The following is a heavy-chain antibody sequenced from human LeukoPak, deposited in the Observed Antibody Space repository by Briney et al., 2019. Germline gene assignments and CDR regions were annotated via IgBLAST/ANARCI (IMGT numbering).Heavy chain of an antibody. Sequence: GRSLRLSCAASGFTFSSYGMHWVRQAPGKWLEWVAVISYDGSNKYYADSVKGRFTISRDNSKNTLYLQMNSLRAEDTAVYYCAKVASAGDGYYYYGMDVWGKGTTVTVSS. CDR3: AKVASAGDGYYYYGMDV. D-gene: IGHD2-15*01. J-gene: IGHJ6*04. V-gene: IGHV3-30*18. CDR2: ISYDGSNK. CDR1: GFTFSSYG.